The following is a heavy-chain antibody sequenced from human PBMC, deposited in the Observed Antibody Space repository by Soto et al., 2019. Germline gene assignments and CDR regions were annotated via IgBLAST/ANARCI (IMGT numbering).Heavy chain of an antibody. D-gene: IGHD5-18*01. Sequence: SETLSLTCTVSGGSIRSHYWSWIRQPPGKGLEWIGYVFYSGTTHYNPSLKSRVTISVDTSKNQFSLRLSSVTAADTAVYYCARHSPLTAMVGNHYFDYWGQGTLVTVSS. J-gene: IGHJ4*02. V-gene: IGHV4-59*08. CDR2: VFYSGTT. CDR3: ARHSPLTAMVGNHYFDY. CDR1: GGSIRSHY.